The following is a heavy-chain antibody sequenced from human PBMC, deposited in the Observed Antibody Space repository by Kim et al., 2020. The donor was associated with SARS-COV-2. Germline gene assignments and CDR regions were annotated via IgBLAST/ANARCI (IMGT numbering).Heavy chain of an antibody. CDR2: ISSSSSTI. V-gene: IGHV3-48*02. D-gene: IGHD6-13*01. Sequence: GGSLRLSCAASGFTFSSYSMNWVRQAPGKGLEWVSYISSSSSTIYYADSVKGRFTISRDNAKNSLYLQMNSLRDEDTAVYYCARLGARSSSWPSYYYYGMDVWGQGTTVTVSS. CDR1: GFTFSSYS. J-gene: IGHJ6*02. CDR3: ARLGARSSSWPSYYYYGMDV.